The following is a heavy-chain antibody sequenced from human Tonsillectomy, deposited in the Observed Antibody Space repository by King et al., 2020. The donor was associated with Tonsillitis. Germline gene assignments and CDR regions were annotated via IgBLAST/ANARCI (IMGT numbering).Heavy chain of an antibody. J-gene: IGHJ6*02. CDR3: TVGGYCGGASCYGEDYYYYGMDV. CDR1: GFTFGDFG. CDR2: IRSTAYGGTT. Sequence: VQLVESGGGLVKPGRSLRLSCTASGFTFGDFGMSWFRQAPGKGLEWVGFIRSTAYGGTTEYGASVKGRFTISRDNSKSIVYLQMNSLKTEDTAVYYCTVGGYCGGASCYGEDYYYYGMDVWGQGTTVTVSS. D-gene: IGHD2-15*01. V-gene: IGHV3-49*05.